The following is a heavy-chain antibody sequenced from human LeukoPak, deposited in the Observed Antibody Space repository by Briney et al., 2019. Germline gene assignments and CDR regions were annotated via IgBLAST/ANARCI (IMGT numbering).Heavy chain of an antibody. CDR3: ARENLRWLHMDV. D-gene: IGHD4-23*01. CDR1: GYTFTSYS. J-gene: IGHJ6*03. Sequence: ASVKVSCKASGYTFTSYSISWVRQAPGQGLEWMGWISAYNGNTNYAQKLQGRVTMTTDTSTSTAYMELRSLRSDDTAVYYCARENLRWLHMDVWGKGTTVTVSS. CDR2: ISAYNGNT. V-gene: IGHV1-18*01.